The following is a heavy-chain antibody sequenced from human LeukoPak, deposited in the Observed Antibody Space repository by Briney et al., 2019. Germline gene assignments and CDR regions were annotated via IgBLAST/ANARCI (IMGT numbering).Heavy chain of an antibody. CDR3: ARHIRYGSGSFGWFDP. CDR2: IYYSGST. J-gene: IGHJ5*02. V-gene: IGHV4-59*08. CDR1: GFTFSHYG. D-gene: IGHD3-10*01. Sequence: GSLRLSCAASGFTFSHYGLHWIRQPPGKGLEWIGYIYYSGSTNYNPSLKSRVTISVDTSKNQFSLKLSSVTAADTAVYYCARHIRYGSGSFGWFDPWGQGTLVTVSS.